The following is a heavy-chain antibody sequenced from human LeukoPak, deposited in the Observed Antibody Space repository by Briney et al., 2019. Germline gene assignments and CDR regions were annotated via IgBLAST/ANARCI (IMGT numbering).Heavy chain of an antibody. CDR2: IHYSGTT. CDR3: ARQRDTASVGAFDI. Sequence: ASETLSLTCTVSGGSISSYYWSWIRQPPGKGLEWIGSIHYSGTTYYNPSLQSRLTISVDASKNQFSLKVTSVTATDTALYYCARQRDTASVGAFDIWGQGTMVTVSS. CDR1: GGSISSYY. V-gene: IGHV4-39*01. D-gene: IGHD5-18*01. J-gene: IGHJ3*02.